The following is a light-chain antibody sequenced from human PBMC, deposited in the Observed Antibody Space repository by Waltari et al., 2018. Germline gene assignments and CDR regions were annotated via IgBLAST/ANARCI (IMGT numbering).Light chain of an antibody. CDR2: EVS. CDR3: SAYRGSSALV. V-gene: IGLV2-14*01. CDR1: SSDVGAYNY. Sequence: QSALTQPASVSGSPAQSLTISCTGTSSDVGAYNYVSWFQQHPGKAPKLLIYEVSNRPSGVSSRFSGSRSGNTASLTISGLQAEDEADYYCSAYRGSSALVFGTGTKVTVL. J-gene: IGLJ1*01.